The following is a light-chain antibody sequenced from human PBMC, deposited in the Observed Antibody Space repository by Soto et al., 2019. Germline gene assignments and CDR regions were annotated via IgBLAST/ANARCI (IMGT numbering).Light chain of an antibody. CDR2: DVS. J-gene: IGLJ1*01. CDR3: SSYTSSSLYV. CDR1: SSDVGGYNY. V-gene: IGLV2-14*01. Sequence: HSVLTQPASVSGFPGQSISISCTGTSSDVGGYNYVSWYQQHPGKAPKLMIYDVSNRPSGVSNRFSGSKSGNTASLTISGLQAEDEADYYCSSYTSSSLYVFGTGTKVTVL.